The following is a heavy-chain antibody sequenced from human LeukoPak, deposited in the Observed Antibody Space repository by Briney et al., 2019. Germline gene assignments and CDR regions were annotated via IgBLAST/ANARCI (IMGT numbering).Heavy chain of an antibody. D-gene: IGHD7-27*01. CDR1: GFTFRSYA. Sequence: GRSLRLSCAASGFTFRSYAMHWVRQAPGKGLEWVAVISYDGSNKYYADSVKGRFTISRDNSKNTLYLQMNSLRAEDTAVYYCARELGLYYYGMDVWGQGTTVTVSS. V-gene: IGHV3-30-3*01. CDR2: ISYDGSNK. CDR3: ARELGLYYYGMDV. J-gene: IGHJ6*02.